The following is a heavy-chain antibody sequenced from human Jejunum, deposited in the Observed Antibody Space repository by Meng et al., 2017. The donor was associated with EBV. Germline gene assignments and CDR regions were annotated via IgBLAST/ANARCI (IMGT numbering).Heavy chain of an antibody. CDR2: VSYGGSDK. D-gene: IGHD1-14*01. V-gene: IGHV3-30*04. Sequence: QWQLVASGGSVVPLGRSLSLSCAASGFTFGDYAMHWVRQAPGKGLEWVALVSYGGSDKLYADSVKGRFTIYRDNSDNTLFLQMNSLKPEDTAVYYCAKERRGFYAEHWGQGTLVTVSS. J-gene: IGHJ4*02. CDR3: AKERRGFYAEH. CDR1: GFTFGDYA.